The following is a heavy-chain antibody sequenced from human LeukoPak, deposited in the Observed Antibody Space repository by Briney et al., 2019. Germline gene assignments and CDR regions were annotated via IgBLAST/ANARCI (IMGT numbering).Heavy chain of an antibody. D-gene: IGHD1-26*01. V-gene: IGHV4-4*07. J-gene: IGHJ4*02. Sequence: FETLSLTCTVSGGSISSYYWTWIRQPAGKGLEWIGRIYSSGKANYNPSLKSRVTMSVDTSKNQFSLKLSSVTPADTAVYYCASYSGNNAYYGYWGQGTLVTVSS. CDR1: GGSISSYY. CDR3: ASYSGNNAYYGY. CDR2: IYSSGKA.